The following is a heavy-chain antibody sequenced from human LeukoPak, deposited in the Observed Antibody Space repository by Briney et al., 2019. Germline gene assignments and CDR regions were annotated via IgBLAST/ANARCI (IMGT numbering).Heavy chain of an antibody. CDR2: ISYDGNNK. D-gene: IGHD3-22*01. Sequence: HPGRSLRLSCAASGFIYNICVMHWVRQAPGKGLEWVATISYDGNNKHYADSVRGRFTISRDNSKNTLYLQMNSLRAEDTAVYYCVKGVGLYDTSGYFDYWGQGTLVTVSS. J-gene: IGHJ4*02. CDR3: VKGVGLYDTSGYFDY. V-gene: IGHV3-30*18. CDR1: GFIYNICV.